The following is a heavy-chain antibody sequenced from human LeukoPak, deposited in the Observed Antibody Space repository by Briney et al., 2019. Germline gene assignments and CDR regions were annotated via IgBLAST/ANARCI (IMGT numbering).Heavy chain of an antibody. CDR3: ARDRIDGNYQAYDY. CDR1: GYTFTSYY. CDR2: INPNSGGT. V-gene: IGHV1-2*02. J-gene: IGHJ4*02. Sequence: GASVKVSCKAYGYTFTSYYMHWVRQAPGQGLEWMGWINPNSGGTNYAQKFQGRVTMTRDTSISTAYMELSRLRSDDTAVYYCARDRIDGNYQAYDYWGQGTLVTVSS. D-gene: IGHD4-17*01.